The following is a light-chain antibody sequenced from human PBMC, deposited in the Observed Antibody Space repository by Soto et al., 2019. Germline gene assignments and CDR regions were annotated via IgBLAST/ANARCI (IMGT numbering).Light chain of an antibody. CDR1: SSDVGGYNY. V-gene: IGLV2-14*01. CDR3: SSYSTTSFFV. CDR2: DVN. Sequence: QSVLTQRASVSGSPGQSITISCTGTSSDVGGYNYVSWYQQYPGKAPQLMIFDVNDRPSGVSYRFSGSKSGNTASLTISGLQAEDEAHYYCSSYSTTSFFVFGTGTKVTVL. J-gene: IGLJ1*01.